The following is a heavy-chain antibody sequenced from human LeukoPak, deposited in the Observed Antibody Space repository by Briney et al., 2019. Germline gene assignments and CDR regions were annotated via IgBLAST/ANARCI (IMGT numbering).Heavy chain of an antibody. J-gene: IGHJ6*04. V-gene: IGHV3-30*04. CDR1: GFTFSSYA. CDR2: ISYDGSNK. CDR3: ARDGNSAIAAAGSPPDYYYYGMDV. Sequence: GWSLRLSCAASGFTFSSYAMHWVRQAPGKGLEGVAVISYDGSNKYYADSVKGRFTISRDNSKNTLYLQMNSLRAEDTAVYYCARDGNSAIAAAGSPPDYYYYGMDVWGKGTTVTVSS. D-gene: IGHD6-13*01.